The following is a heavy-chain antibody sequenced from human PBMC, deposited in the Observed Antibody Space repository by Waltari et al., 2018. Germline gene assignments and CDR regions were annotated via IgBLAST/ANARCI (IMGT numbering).Heavy chain of an antibody. V-gene: IGHV3-53*01. CDR1: GFTVSNNY. D-gene: IGHD6-6*01. CDR2: IYSTGGT. J-gene: IGHJ4*02. CDR3: ATRMVLAARN. Sequence: EVQLVESGGGLIQPGWALRLSCAASGFTVSNNYMSWVRQAPGKGLEWVSLIYSTGGTSYADSVKGRFTISRDNSKNTLYLQMNSLRVEDTAVYYCATRMVLAARNWGQGTLVTVSS.